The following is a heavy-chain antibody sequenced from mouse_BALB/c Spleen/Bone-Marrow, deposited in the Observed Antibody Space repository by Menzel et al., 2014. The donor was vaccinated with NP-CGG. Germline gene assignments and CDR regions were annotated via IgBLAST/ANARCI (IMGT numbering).Heavy chain of an antibody. CDR1: WFTLTTYW. D-gene: IGHD1-1*01. V-gene: IGHV1S16*01. CDR3: TRLFYGSSDYAMDN. Sequence: GPLQPAWGEMGKPGGFGKLFRKGFWFTLTTYWMPLGEIRPGQGVWGVWEIYPNNGGSNCNGKFKRKATLTVDKSSSTAYMQLNSLTSEDSAVYYCTRLFYGSSDYAMDNWGQGTSVTVSS. J-gene: IGHJ4*01. CDR2: IYPNNGGS.